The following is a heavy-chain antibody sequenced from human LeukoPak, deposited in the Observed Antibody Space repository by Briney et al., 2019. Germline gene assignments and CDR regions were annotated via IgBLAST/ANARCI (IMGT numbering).Heavy chain of an antibody. J-gene: IGHJ4*02. D-gene: IGHD3-10*01. CDR1: GGSISSYY. CDR3: ARQPSMVRGNQFDY. Sequence: SENLSLACTVTGGSISSYYWSWIRQPPGKGLEWIGYIYYSGSTNYNPSLKSRVTISVDTSKNQFSLKLSSVTAADTAVYYCARQPSMVRGNQFDYWGQGTLVTVSS. V-gene: IGHV4-59*08. CDR2: IYYSGST.